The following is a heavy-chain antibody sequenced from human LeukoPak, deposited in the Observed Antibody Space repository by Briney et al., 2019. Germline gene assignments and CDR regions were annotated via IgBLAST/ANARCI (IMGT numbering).Heavy chain of an antibody. CDR1: GGSISSGSYY. CDR2: IYTSGST. CDR3: ARESVGVVPAATGDAFDI. J-gene: IGHJ3*02. V-gene: IGHV4-61*02. D-gene: IGHD2-2*01. Sequence: SETLSLTCTVSGGSISSGSYYWSWIRQPAGKGLEWIGRIYTSGSTNYNPSLKSRVTISVDTSKNQFSLKLSSVTAADTAVYYCARESVGVVPAATGDAFDIWGQGTMVTVSS.